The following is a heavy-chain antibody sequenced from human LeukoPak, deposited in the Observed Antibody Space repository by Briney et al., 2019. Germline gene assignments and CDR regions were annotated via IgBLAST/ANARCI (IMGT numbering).Heavy chain of an antibody. J-gene: IGHJ5*02. D-gene: IGHD1-26*01. V-gene: IGHV3-53*01. CDR1: GFTVSSNY. Sequence: PGGSLRLSCAASGFTVSSNYMSWVRQAPGKGLEWVSVIYSGGSTYYADPVKGRFTISRDNSKNTLYLQMNSLRAEDTAVYYRARVRKKVGATPNWFDPWGQGTLVTVSS. CDR2: IYSGGST. CDR3: ARVRKKVGATPNWFDP.